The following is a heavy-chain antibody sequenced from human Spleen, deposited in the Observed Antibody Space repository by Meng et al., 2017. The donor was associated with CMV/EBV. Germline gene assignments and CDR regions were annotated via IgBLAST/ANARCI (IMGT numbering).Heavy chain of an antibody. J-gene: IGHJ6*02. V-gene: IGHV3-11*04. CDR3: TRADVTDVVGFLHYYYGMDV. CDR1: GFMFSDYL. Sequence: GGSLRLSCAASGFMFSDYLMSWIRQAPGKGLEWVSSINNSGDKTYYADSVKGRFTISRDNAKSSLYLQMNSLTAEDTALYYCTRADVTDVVGFLHYYYGMDVWGQGTTVTVSS. CDR2: INNSGDKT. D-gene: IGHD2-15*01.